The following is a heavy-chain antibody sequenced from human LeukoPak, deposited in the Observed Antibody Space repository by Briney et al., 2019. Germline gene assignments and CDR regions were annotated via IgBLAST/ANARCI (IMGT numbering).Heavy chain of an antibody. J-gene: IGHJ4*02. CDR1: GDSITSSNW. Sequence: SGTMSLTCAVSGDSITSSNWWSWVRQPPGKGLEWIGEIDHGGGTDYAPSLKSRVTMSLDESKNQFSLKLTSVTAADTAVYYCAREVPGYQSSGYNPPSFDNWGQGTLVTVSS. CDR3: AREVPGYQSSGYNPPSFDN. D-gene: IGHD3-22*01. CDR2: IDHGGGT. V-gene: IGHV4-4*02.